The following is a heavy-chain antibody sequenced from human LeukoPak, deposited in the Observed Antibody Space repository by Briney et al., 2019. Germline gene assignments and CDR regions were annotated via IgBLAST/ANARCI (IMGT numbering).Heavy chain of an antibody. J-gene: IGHJ5*02. Sequence: ASVEVSCKASGYTFTSYGISWVRQAPGQGLEWMGWISAYNGNTNYAQKLQGRVTMTTDTSTSTAYMELRSLRSDDTAVYYCARGSPRYNWNDGMYWFDPWGQGTLVTVSS. CDR1: GYTFTSYG. V-gene: IGHV1-18*01. D-gene: IGHD1-1*01. CDR3: ARGSPRYNWNDGMYWFDP. CDR2: ISAYNGNT.